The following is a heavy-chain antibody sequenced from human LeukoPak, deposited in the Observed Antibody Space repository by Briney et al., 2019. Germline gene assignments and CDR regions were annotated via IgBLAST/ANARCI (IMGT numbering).Heavy chain of an antibody. Sequence: SVKVSCKASGGTFSSYAMSWVRQAPGQGLEWMGGIIPIFGTANYAQKFQGRVTITADKSTSTAYMELSSLRSEDTAVYYCARDAVGATRYYYYYYMDVWGKGTTVTVSS. V-gene: IGHV1-69*06. CDR3: ARDAVGATRYYYYYYMDV. D-gene: IGHD1-26*01. J-gene: IGHJ6*03. CDR1: GGTFSSYA. CDR2: IIPIFGTA.